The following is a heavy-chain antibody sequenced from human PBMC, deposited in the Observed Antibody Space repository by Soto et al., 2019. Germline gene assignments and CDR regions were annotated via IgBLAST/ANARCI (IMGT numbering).Heavy chain of an antibody. Sequence: GGSLRLSCAASGFTFSSYSMNWVRQAPGKGLEWVSYISSSSSTIYYADSVKGRFTISSDNAKNSLYLQMNSLRDEDTAVYYCARDSPPPYYYYYGMDVWGQGTTVTVSS. V-gene: IGHV3-48*02. CDR2: ISSSSSTI. CDR3: ARDSPPPYYYYYGMDV. J-gene: IGHJ6*02. CDR1: GFTFSSYS.